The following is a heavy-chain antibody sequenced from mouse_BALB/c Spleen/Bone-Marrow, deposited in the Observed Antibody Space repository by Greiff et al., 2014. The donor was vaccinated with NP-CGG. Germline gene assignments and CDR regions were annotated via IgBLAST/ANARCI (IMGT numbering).Heavy chain of an antibody. CDR3: ARGGISIDY. CDR1: GYAFSIYW. CDR2: ICPGDDDT. V-gene: IGHV1-80*01. Sequence: VKLVESGAELVRPGSSVKISCKASGYAFSIYWMNWVKQRPGQGLEWIGQICPGDDDTDYNGKFKGKATLTADRSSSTAYMQLNSLTSEDSAVYFCARGGISIDYWGQGTTLTVSS. J-gene: IGHJ2*01.